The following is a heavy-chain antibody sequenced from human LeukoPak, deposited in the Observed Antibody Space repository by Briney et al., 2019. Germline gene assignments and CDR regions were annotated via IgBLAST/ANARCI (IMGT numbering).Heavy chain of an antibody. Sequence: SETLSLTCAVYGGSFSGYYWSWIRQPPGKGLEWIGQVNHSGSTKYNASLKSRVTISVDTSKNQFSLKLSSVTAADTAVYYCARAGARDSGWLYWFDPWGQGTVVTISS. J-gene: IGHJ5*02. D-gene: IGHD6-19*01. CDR3: ARAGARDSGWLYWFDP. V-gene: IGHV4-34*01. CDR2: VNHSGST. CDR1: GGSFSGYY.